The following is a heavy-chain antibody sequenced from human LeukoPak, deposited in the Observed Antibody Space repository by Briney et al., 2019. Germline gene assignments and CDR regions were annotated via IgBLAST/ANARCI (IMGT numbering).Heavy chain of an antibody. D-gene: IGHD6-19*01. V-gene: IGHV3-23*01. J-gene: IGHJ4*02. CDR3: AKTAVAGLYFIDY. CDR1: GFTFSSYA. Sequence: GGSLRLSCAASGFTFSSYAMSWVRQAPGKGLEWVSAISGSGGSTYYADSVKGRFTNSRDNSKNTLYLQMTSLRAQDPAVYYCAKTAVAGLYFIDYWGQGTLATVSS. CDR2: ISGSGGST.